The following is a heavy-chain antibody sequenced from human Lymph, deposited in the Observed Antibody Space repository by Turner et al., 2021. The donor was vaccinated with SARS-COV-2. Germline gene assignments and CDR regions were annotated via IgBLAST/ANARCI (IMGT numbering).Heavy chain of an antibody. Sequence: QVQLVQSGAELKKPGASVKVSCKAPGYTFTSYDINWVRQATGQGLEWMGWMNPNIGNTGYAQKFQGRVTMTRNTSISTAYMELSSLRSEDTAVYYCARGRYSGGGMDVWGQGTTVTVSS. V-gene: IGHV1-8*02. J-gene: IGHJ6*02. CDR2: MNPNIGNT. D-gene: IGHD2-21*01. CDR3: ARGRYSGGGMDV. CDR1: GYTFTSYD.